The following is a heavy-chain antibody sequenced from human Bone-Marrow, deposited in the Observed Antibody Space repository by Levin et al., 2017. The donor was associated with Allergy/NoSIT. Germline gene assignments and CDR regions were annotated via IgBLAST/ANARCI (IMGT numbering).Heavy chain of an antibody. J-gene: IGHJ3*02. Sequence: LSLTCAASGYTFSDYAMHWVRQAPGKGLEWVAVIWSDGLQKYYLESVKGRFTISRDTSKSALFLEVNSLRDEDTAVYFCTRGGEAAGAFDIWGQGATVTVSS. V-gene: IGHV3-33*01. CDR1: GYTFSDYA. CDR3: TRGGEAAGAFDI. D-gene: IGHD3-10*01. CDR2: IWSDGLQK.